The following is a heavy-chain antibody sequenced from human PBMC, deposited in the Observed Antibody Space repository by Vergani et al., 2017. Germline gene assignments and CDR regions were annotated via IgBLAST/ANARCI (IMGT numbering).Heavy chain of an antibody. J-gene: IGHJ5*02. Sequence: QLQLQESGPGLVKPSETLSLTCTVSGGSISSSSYYWGWIRQPPGKGLEWIGSIYYSGSTYYNPSLKSRVTISVDTSKNQFSLKLSSVTAADTAVYYCARVQGPSIFGVVIRRYNWFDPWGQGTLVTVSS. D-gene: IGHD3-3*01. CDR2: IYYSGST. CDR3: ARVQGPSIFGVVIRRYNWFDP. V-gene: IGHV4-39*07. CDR1: GGSISSSSYY.